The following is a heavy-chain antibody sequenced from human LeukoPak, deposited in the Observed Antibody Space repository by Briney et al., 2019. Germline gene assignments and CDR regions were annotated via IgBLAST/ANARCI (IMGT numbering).Heavy chain of an antibody. Sequence: ASVKVSCKASGGTFSSYAISWVRQAPGQGLEWMGWISAYNGNTNYAQKLQGRVTMTTDTSTSTAYMELRSLRSDDTAVYYCTAYGDYTFDYWGQGTLVTVSS. J-gene: IGHJ4*02. D-gene: IGHD4-17*01. V-gene: IGHV1-18*01. CDR2: ISAYNGNT. CDR3: TAYGDYTFDY. CDR1: GGTFSSYA.